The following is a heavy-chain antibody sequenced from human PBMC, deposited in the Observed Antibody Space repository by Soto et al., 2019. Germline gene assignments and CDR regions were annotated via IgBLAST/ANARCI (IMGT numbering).Heavy chain of an antibody. D-gene: IGHD3-16*01. CDR1: GGTFSSYA. CDR3: ARVPPGSEGGYFDY. V-gene: IGHV1-69*06. Sequence: QVQLVQSGAEVKKPGSSVMVSCKASGGTFSSYAISWVRQAPGQGLEWMGGIIPIFGTANYAQKFQGRVTITADKSTSTAYMELSSLRSEDTAMYYCARVPPGSEGGYFDYWGQGTLVTVSS. CDR2: IIPIFGTA. J-gene: IGHJ4*02.